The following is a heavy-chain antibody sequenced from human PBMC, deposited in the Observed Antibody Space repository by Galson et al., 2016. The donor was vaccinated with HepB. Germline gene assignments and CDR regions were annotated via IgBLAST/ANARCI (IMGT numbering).Heavy chain of an antibody. CDR3: ARGLAVAGDWFDP. Sequence: SVKASCKASGGSFSHDSFNWVRQAPGQGLEWVGGIIPIFGTTAYAQKLKGRVTITADKSASTAYMELSSLRSEDTAVYYCARGLAVAGDWFDPWGQGTLVTVSS. CDR1: GGSFSHDS. CDR2: IIPIFGTT. D-gene: IGHD6-19*01. V-gene: IGHV1-69*06. J-gene: IGHJ5*02.